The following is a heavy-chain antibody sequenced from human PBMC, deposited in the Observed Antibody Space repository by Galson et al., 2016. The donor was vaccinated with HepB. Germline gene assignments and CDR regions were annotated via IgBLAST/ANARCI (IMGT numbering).Heavy chain of an antibody. V-gene: IGHV3-48*02. CDR3: ARDAGTAWAYPYFDH. CDR1: GFSFSAYS. D-gene: IGHD5-18*01. Sequence: SLRLSCAASGFSFSAYSMNWVRQAPGKGLEWVSFISGSSATIYYAESVKGRFTISRDNAKNSLYPQMTSLRDDDTAVYYCARDAGTAWAYPYFDHWGQGTLVTVSS. J-gene: IGHJ4*02. CDR2: ISGSSATI.